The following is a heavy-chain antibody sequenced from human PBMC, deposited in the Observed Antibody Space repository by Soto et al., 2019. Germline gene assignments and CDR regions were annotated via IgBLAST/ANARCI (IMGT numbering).Heavy chain of an antibody. CDR3: ARARQWLVLIDY. V-gene: IGHV1-3*01. J-gene: IGHJ4*02. CDR1: GYTFTSYA. CDR2: INAGNGNT. Sequence: QVQLVQSGAEVKKPGASVKVSCKASGYTFTSYAMHWVRQAPGQRLEWMGWINAGNGNTKYSQQFQGRVTITRDTSASTAYMELSSLRSEDTAVYYCARARQWLVLIDYWGQGTLVTVSS. D-gene: IGHD6-19*01.